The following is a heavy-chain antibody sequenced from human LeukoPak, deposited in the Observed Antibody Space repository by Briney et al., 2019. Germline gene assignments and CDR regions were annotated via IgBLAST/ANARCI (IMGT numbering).Heavy chain of an antibody. CDR3: AGTWNTVDY. V-gene: IGHV4-39*07. CDR2: IYYSGST. CDR1: GGSISSSSYY. Sequence: SETLSLTCTVSGGSISSSSYYWGWIRQPPGKGLEWIGSIYYSGSTYYNPSLKSRVTVSVDTSKNQFSLKLSSVTAADTAVYYCAGTWNTVDYWGQGTLVTVSS. J-gene: IGHJ4*02. D-gene: IGHD1/OR15-1a*01.